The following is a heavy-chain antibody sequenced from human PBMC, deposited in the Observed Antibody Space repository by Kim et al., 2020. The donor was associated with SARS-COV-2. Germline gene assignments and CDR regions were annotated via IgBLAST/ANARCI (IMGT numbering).Heavy chain of an antibody. D-gene: IGHD1-26*01. CDR3: AKDPRLGASAAEYFQY. J-gene: IGHJ1*01. CDR2: ISTSGGST. V-gene: IGHV3-23*01. CDR1: GFTFSNYA. Sequence: WGSLRLSCAASGFTFSNYALAWVRQGPGKGLEWVSSISTSGGSTYYVDSVKGRFTISRDNSKNTLNLQMNSLRVEDTAVYYCAKDPRLGASAAEYFQYWGQGTLVTVSS.